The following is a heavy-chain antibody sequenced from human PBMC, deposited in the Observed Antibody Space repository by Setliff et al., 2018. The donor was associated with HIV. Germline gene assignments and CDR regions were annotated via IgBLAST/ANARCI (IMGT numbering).Heavy chain of an antibody. Sequence: PSETLSLTCAVSGYSISSGYYWDWIRQPPGKGLEWIGTIYHSGSPSYNPSLKSRITISLDTSKNHFSLRLTSVTAADTAVYYCATRPTESYLGMDVWGQGTTVTVSS. CDR1: GYSISSGYY. CDR3: ATRPTESYLGMDV. V-gene: IGHV4-38-2*01. CDR2: IYHSGSP. J-gene: IGHJ6*02.